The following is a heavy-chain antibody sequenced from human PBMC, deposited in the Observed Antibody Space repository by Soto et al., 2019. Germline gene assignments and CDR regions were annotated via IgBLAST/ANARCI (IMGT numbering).Heavy chain of an antibody. CDR2: ISYDGSDK. V-gene: IGHV3-30*18. CDR1: GFTFSSYG. J-gene: IGHJ1*01. CDR3: AEGVVVATTYCQH. Sequence: QVQLVESGGGVVQPGRSLRLSCAASGFTFSSYGMHWVRQAPGKGLEWVAVISYDGSDKYYADSVKGRFTISRDNSNNTLYRQMDSLRAEDTAVYYCAEGVVVATTYCQHWGQGTLVTVSS. D-gene: IGHD2-15*01.